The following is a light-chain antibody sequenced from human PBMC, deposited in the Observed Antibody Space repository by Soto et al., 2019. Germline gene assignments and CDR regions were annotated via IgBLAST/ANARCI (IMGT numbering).Light chain of an antibody. J-gene: IGLJ2*01. CDR3: SSYTSSSTLV. Sequence: QSALTQPASVPGSPGQSITISCTGTSSDVGGYNYVSWYQQHPGKAPKLIIYDVSNRPSGVSNHFSGSKSGNTASLTISGLQAEDEADYHCSSYTSSSTLVFGGGTKVTVL. V-gene: IGLV2-14*03. CDR1: SSDVGGYNY. CDR2: DVS.